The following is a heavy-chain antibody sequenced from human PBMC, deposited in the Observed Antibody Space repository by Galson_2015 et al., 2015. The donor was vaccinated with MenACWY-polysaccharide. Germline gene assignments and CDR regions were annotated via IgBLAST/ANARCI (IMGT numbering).Heavy chain of an antibody. CDR3: AREGSRIVFHAFDT. D-gene: IGHD2-15*01. CDR1: GLSFSGSG. J-gene: IGHJ3*02. V-gene: IGHV3-33*01. Sequence: SLRLSCAASGLSFSGSGMHWVRQAPGKGLEWVAVIQYDGSKIVYADSVKGRFTISRDNSKNTLFLEMNSLGADDTAVYYCAREGSRIVFHAFDTWGQGTMVTVSS. CDR2: IQYDGSKI.